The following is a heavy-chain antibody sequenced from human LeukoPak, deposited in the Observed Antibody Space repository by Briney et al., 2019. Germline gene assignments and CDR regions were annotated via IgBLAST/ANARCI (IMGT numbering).Heavy chain of an antibody. CDR1: GDSISSGDYY. V-gene: IGHV4-61*02. Sequence: SETLSLTCTVSGDSISSGDYYWSWIRQPAGRGLEWIGRISSSGSTNYNPSLKSRVTISVDTSKNQFSLKLSSVTAADTAVYFCARGPYSYDSSGAFDIWGQGAMVTVSS. CDR3: ARGPYSYDSSGAFDI. D-gene: IGHD3-22*01. CDR2: ISSSGST. J-gene: IGHJ3*02.